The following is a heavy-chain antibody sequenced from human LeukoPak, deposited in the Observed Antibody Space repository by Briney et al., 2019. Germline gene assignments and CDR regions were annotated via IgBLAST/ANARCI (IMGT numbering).Heavy chain of an antibody. CDR3: ARADRLHGGPYLIGP. J-gene: IGHJ5*02. Sequence: ASVKVSCTTSGYSFTDYYMHWVRQAPGQGLEWMGWINPNSDGTSSAQKFQGRVTMTRDTSITTVYMEVSWLTSDDTAIYYCARADRLHGGPYLIGPWGQGTLVTVSS. CDR2: INPNSDGT. D-gene: IGHD2-21*01. V-gene: IGHV1-2*02. CDR1: GYSFTDYY.